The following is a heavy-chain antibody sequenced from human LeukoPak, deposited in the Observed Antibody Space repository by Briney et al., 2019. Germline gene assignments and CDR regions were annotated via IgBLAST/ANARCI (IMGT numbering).Heavy chain of an antibody. D-gene: IGHD3-10*01. J-gene: IGHJ4*02. CDR3: ASSPGVYYYGSGSSHFDY. Sequence: GGSLRLSCAASGFTVSSNYMSWVRQAPGKGLEWVSVIYSGGSTYYADSVKGRFTISRDNSKNTLYLQMNSLRAEDTAVYYCASSPGVYYYGSGSSHFDYWGQGTLVTVSS. CDR1: GFTVSSNY. V-gene: IGHV3-53*01. CDR2: IYSGGST.